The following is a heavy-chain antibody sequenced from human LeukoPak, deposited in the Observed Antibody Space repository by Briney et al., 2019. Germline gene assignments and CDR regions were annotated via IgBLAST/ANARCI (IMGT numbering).Heavy chain of an antibody. CDR1: GFSFNIYS. CDR2: TGSIGSTI. V-gene: IGHV3-48*01. CDR3: ARVGGRGIDY. Sequence: GGSLRLSCSASGFSFNIYSMSWVRQSPGKGLEWIAYTGSIGSTIHYADSVKGRFTISRDNAKKSLFLQMDTLRGNDTAVYYCARVGGRGIDYWGQGSLVSVSS. J-gene: IGHJ4*02.